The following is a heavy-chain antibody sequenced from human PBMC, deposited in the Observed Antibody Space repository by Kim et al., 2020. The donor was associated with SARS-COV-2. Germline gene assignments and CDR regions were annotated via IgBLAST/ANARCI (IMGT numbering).Heavy chain of an antibody. CDR3: ASGSGSYQYGMDV. CDR1: GYTFTSYY. J-gene: IGHJ6*02. D-gene: IGHD3-10*01. Sequence: ASVKVSCKASGYTFTSYYMHWVRQAPAQGLEWMGIINPSGGSTSYAQKFQGRVTMTRDTSTSTVYMELSSLRSEDTAVYYCASGSGSYQYGMDVWGQGTTVTVSS. CDR2: INPSGGST. V-gene: IGHV1-46*01.